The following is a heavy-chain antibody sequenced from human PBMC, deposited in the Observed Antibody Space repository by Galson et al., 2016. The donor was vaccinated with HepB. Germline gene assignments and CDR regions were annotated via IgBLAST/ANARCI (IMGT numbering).Heavy chain of an antibody. CDR3: ARQGLAARGWFDP. J-gene: IGHJ5*02. V-gene: IGHV1-69*06. D-gene: IGHD6-19*01. CDR2: IIPIFDTA. CDR1: GGTFSSYT. Sequence: SVKVSCKASGGTFSSYTISWVRQAPGQGLEWMGGIIPIFDTANYAQKFQGRVTITADKSTSTDYMELSSLRSEDTAVYYCARQGLAARGWFDPWGQGTLVTVSS.